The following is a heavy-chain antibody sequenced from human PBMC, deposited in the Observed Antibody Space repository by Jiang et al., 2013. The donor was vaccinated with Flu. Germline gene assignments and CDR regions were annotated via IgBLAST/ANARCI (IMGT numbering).Heavy chain of an antibody. J-gene: IGHJ5*02. CDR2: IYTSGST. D-gene: IGHD3-16*01. CDR1: GGSISSGSYY. V-gene: IGHV4-61*02. CDR3: ARDRPRDPWAVGEGWFDP. Sequence: PGLVKPSQTLSLTCTVSGGSISSGSYYWSWIRQPAGKGLEWIGRIYTSGSTNYNPSLKSRVTISVDTSKNQFSLKLSSVTAADTAVYYCARDRPRDPWAVGEGWFDPWGQGTLVTVSS.